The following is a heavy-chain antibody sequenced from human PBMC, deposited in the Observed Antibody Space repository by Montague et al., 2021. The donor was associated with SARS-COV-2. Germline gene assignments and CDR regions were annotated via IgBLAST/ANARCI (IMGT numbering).Heavy chain of an antibody. CDR1: GAPINIGNYY. V-gene: IGHV4-61*02. CDR3: ARDFQTGRYYFDF. J-gene: IGHJ4*02. D-gene: IGHD3-10*01. CDR2: IYTSGRT. Sequence: TLSLTCTVSGAPINIGNYYWNWIRQPAGKGLEWIGRIYTSGRTYYNPSLKSRLTISFNTSKNEFSLRLNSLTAADTAVYYCARDFQTGRYYFDFWGQGTLVIVSS.